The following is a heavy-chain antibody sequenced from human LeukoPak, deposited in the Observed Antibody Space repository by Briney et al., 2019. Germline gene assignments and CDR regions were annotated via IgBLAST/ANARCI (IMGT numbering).Heavy chain of an antibody. CDR3: AKDPKYSSGRGGFDY. V-gene: IGHV3-23*01. Sequence: GGSLRLSCAASGFTFSNYAMSWARQAPGKGLEWVSAISGSGGSTYYADSVKGRFTISRDNSKNTLYLQMNSLRAEDTAVYYCAKDPKYSSGRGGFDYWGQGTLVTVSS. J-gene: IGHJ4*02. CDR2: ISGSGGST. CDR1: GFTFSNYA. D-gene: IGHD6-19*01.